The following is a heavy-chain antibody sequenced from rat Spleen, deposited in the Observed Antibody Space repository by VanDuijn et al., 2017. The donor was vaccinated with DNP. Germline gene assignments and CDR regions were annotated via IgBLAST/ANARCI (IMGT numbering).Heavy chain of an antibody. CDR2: ISYDGGST. CDR1: GFTFSDYY. Sequence: EVQLVESGGDLVQPGRSLKLSCAASGFTFSDYYMAWVRQAPTKGLEWVAYISYDGGSTHYADSVKGRFTISRDNVKSTLYLQMNSLRSEDMATYYCARWTYYFDYWGQGVMVTVSS. V-gene: IGHV5-22*01. CDR3: ARWTYYFDY. J-gene: IGHJ2*01.